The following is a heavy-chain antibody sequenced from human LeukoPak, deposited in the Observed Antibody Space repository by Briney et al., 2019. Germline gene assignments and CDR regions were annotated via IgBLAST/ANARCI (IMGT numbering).Heavy chain of an antibody. Sequence: SETLSLTCTVSGGSISSYYWSWIRQPPGKGLEWIGYIYHSGGTYYNPSLKSRVTISVDRSKNQFSLKLSSETAADTAVYYCAIVNQTGTIDYRGQGTLVTVSS. CDR3: AIVNQTGTIDY. J-gene: IGHJ4*02. V-gene: IGHV4-59*12. CDR1: GGSISSYY. D-gene: IGHD1-7*01. CDR2: IYHSGGT.